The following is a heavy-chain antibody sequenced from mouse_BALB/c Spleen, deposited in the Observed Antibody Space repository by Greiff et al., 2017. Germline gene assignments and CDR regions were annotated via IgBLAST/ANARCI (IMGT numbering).Heavy chain of an antibody. V-gene: IGHV2-5-1*01. CDR2: IWRGGST. J-gene: IGHJ1*01. CDR1: GFSLTSYG. D-gene: IGHD1-1*01. Sequence: QVQLQQSGPSLVQPSQSLSITCTVSGFSLTSYGVHWVRQSPGKGLEWLGVIWRGGSTDYNAAFMSRLSITKDNSKSQVFFKMNSLQADDTAIYYCAKNRDYYGSSYWYFDVWGAGTTVTVSS. CDR3: AKNRDYYGSSYWYFDV.